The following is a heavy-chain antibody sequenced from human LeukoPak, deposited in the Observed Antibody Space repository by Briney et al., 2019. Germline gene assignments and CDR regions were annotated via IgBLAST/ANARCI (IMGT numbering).Heavy chain of an antibody. CDR2: IYYSGST. CDR1: GGSISSYY. Sequence: SETLSLTCTVSGGSISSYYWSWIRQPPGKGLEWIGSIYYSGSTYYNPSLKSRVTISVDTSKNQFSLKLSSVTAADRAVYYCARGQIRLDYWGQGTLVTVSS. J-gene: IGHJ4*02. CDR3: ARGQIRLDY. D-gene: IGHD6-6*01. V-gene: IGHV4-59*12.